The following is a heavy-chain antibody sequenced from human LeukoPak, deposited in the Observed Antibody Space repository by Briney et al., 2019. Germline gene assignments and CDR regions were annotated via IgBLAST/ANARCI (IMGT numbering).Heavy chain of an antibody. CDR2: IWYDGSNQ. D-gene: IGHD3-10*01. CDR3: ARDIASVRMDV. Sequence: GGSLRLSCAASGFTFRNHGMHWVRQAPGQGLGWVAVIWYDGSNQYYADSVKGRFTISRDNSRNMLYLQVSSLRAEDTAVYYCARDIASVRMDVWGQGTTVIVSS. CDR1: GFTFRNHG. J-gene: IGHJ6*02. V-gene: IGHV3-33*01.